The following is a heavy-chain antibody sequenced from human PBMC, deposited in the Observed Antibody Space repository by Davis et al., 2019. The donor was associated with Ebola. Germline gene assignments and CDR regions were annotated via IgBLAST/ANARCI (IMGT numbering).Heavy chain of an antibody. V-gene: IGHV1-46*03. CDR2: INPSGGST. Sequence: AASVKVSCKASGYTFTGYYMHWVRQAPGQGLEWMGIINPSGGSTSYAQKFQGRVTMTRDTSTSTVYMELSSLRSEDTAVYYCARRSDSSGFYEHYFDYWGQGTLVTVSS. CDR3: ARRSDSSGFYEHYFDY. J-gene: IGHJ4*02. D-gene: IGHD3-22*01. CDR1: GYTFTGYY.